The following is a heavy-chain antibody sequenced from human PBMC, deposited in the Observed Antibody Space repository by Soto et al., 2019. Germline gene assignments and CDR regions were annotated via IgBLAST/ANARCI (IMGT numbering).Heavy chain of an antibody. CDR2: IKQDGSEK. CDR3: ANSSWYNSDAFDI. Sequence: GGSLRLSCAASGFTFSSYWMSWVRQAPGKGLEWVANIKQDGSEKYYVDSVKGRFTISRDNAKNSLYLQMNSLRVEERAVYHLANSSWYNSDAFDIWGQGTMVTVS. D-gene: IGHD1-20*01. V-gene: IGHV3-7*01. CDR1: GFTFSSYW. J-gene: IGHJ3*02.